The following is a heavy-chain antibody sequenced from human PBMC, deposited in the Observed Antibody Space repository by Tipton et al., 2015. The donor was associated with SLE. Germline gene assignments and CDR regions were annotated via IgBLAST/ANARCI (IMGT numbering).Heavy chain of an antibody. V-gene: IGHV3-33*01. CDR3: ARGRGGEFLDY. CDR2: IWYDGSNK. CDR1: GFTFSTSA. J-gene: IGHJ4*02. D-gene: IGHD3-16*01. Sequence: SLRLSCAASGFTFSTSAMHWVRQAPGKGLEWVAVIWYDGSNKFYADSGKGRFTISRDNSKNTVSLQMNSLGVEDTAVYFCARGRGGEFLDYWGQGTLVTVSS.